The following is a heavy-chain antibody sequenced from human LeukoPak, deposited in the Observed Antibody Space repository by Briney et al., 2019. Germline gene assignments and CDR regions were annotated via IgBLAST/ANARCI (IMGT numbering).Heavy chain of an antibody. CDR1: GYTFTGYY. V-gene: IGHV1-2*02. D-gene: IGHD5-18*01. J-gene: IGHJ4*02. CDR3: ARSTWIQLWLLFSY. Sequence: ASVKVSCKASGYTFTGYYMHWVRQAPGQGLEWMGWINPNSGGTNYAQKFQGRVNMTRDTSISTAYMELSRLRSDDTAVYYCARSTWIQLWLLFSYWGQGTLVTVSS. CDR2: INPNSGGT.